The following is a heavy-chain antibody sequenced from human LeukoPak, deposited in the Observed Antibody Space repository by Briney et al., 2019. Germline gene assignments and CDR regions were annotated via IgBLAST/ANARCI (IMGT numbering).Heavy chain of an antibody. Sequence: ASVKVSCKVSGYTLTELSMHWVRQAPGKGLEWMGGFDPEDGETIYAQKFQGRVTMTEDTSTDTAYMELSSLRSEDTAVYYCATLPGIAAAVVVGNAFDIWGQGTMVTVSS. CDR1: GYTLTELS. CDR2: FDPEDGET. V-gene: IGHV1-24*01. J-gene: IGHJ3*02. CDR3: ATLPGIAAAVVVGNAFDI. D-gene: IGHD6-13*01.